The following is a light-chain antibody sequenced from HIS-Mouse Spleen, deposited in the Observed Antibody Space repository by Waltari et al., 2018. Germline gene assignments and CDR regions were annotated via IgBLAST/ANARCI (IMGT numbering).Light chain of an antibody. CDR1: QSVLYSSNNKNY. Sequence: DIVMTQSPDSLAVSLGERATINCKSSQSVLYSSNNKNYLAWYQQKPGKPPKLLIYWASTRESGVPERFSGSGSGTDFTLTISSLQAEDVAFYYCQQYYSTPPTFGQGTKVEIK. V-gene: IGKV4-1*01. J-gene: IGKJ1*01. CDR2: WAS. CDR3: QQYYSTPPT.